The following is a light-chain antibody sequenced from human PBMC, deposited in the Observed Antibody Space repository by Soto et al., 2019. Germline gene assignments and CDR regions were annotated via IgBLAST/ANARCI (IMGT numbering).Light chain of an antibody. Sequence: EIVLTQSPATLYLSPGERATLSGRASQSVSNYLVWYQQKPGQVPRLLIYDASNRAAGIPARFGGSGSGTDFTLTISSLEPEDFAVYYCQQRSDGPSTFGGGTKVEIK. V-gene: IGKV3-11*01. CDR2: DAS. J-gene: IGKJ4*01. CDR1: QSVSNY. CDR3: QQRSDGPST.